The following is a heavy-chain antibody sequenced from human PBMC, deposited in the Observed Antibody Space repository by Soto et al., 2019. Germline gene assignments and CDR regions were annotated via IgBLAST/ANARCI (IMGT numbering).Heavy chain of an antibody. CDR2: IYYSGST. CDR1: GGSITSSSRY. J-gene: IGHJ5*02. D-gene: IGHD1-26*01. CDR3: ATQEVGGSYVYTFDP. Sequence: PSETLSQTCTVAGGSITSSSRYWGWIRQPPGKGLEWIGSIYYSGSTYYNPSLKSRVTISVDTSKNQFSLKLSSVTAADTAVYYCATQEVGGSYVYTFDPWGQGTLVTVSS. V-gene: IGHV4-39*01.